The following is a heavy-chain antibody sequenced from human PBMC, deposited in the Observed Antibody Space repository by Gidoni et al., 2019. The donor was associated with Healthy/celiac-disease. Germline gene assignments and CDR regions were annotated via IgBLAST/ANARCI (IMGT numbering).Heavy chain of an antibody. Sequence: EVQLVESGGGLVKPGGSLRLSCAASGFTFRNAWMSWVRQAPGKGLEWVGRIKSKTDGGTTDYAAPVKGRFTISRDDLKNTLYLQMNSLKTEDTAVYYCTRAYGRYFDWLFHFDYWGQGTLVTVSS. CDR3: TRAYGRYFDWLFHFDY. CDR2: IKSKTDGGTT. V-gene: IGHV3-15*01. CDR1: GFTFRNAW. D-gene: IGHD3-9*01. J-gene: IGHJ4*02.